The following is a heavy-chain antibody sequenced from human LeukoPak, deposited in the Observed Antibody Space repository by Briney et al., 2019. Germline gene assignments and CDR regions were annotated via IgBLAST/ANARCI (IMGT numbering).Heavy chain of an antibody. CDR3: ARGDRSRITMIVVAKPGYFDY. V-gene: IGHV4-34*01. CDR2: INHSGST. D-gene: IGHD3-22*01. J-gene: IGHJ4*02. CDR1: GGSFSGYY. Sequence: PSETLSLTCAVYGGSFSGYYWSWIRQPPGMGLEWIGEINHSGSTNYNPSLKSRVTISVDTSKNQFSLKLSSVTAADTAVYYCARGDRSRITMIVVAKPGYFDYWGQGTLVTVSS.